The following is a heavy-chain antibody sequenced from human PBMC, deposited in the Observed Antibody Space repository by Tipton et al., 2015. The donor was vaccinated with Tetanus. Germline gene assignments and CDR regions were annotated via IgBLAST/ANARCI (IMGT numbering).Heavy chain of an antibody. D-gene: IGHD1-26*01. CDR1: GGSISSGGYY. CDR2: IYSSGST. CDR3: ARDQARGARGWNYFDC. Sequence: LVKPTQTLSLTCTVSGGSISSGGYYWSWIRQHPGKGLGWIGDIYSSGSTYYNPSLKSRVTISVDTSKNQFSLKLNSVTAADTAVYYCARDQARGARGWNYFDCWGQGTLVTVSS. J-gene: IGHJ4*02. V-gene: IGHV4-31*03.